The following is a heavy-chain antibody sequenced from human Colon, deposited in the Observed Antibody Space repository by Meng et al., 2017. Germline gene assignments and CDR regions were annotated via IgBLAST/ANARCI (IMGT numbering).Heavy chain of an antibody. V-gene: IGHV4-4*02. CDR1: GDSIRSSNW. J-gene: IGHJ4*02. D-gene: IGHD3-10*01. CDR3: ARVIYASGNMAHLDC. CDR2: IYHSGST. Sequence: VPVQGSGPGLGKPSGTLSLTCAVSGDSIRSSNWWSWVRQPPGRGLEWIGEIYHSGSTNYNPSLKNRLSLTVDKSKNQFSLTLHSVTAADTAVYYCARVIYASGNMAHLDCWGQGTLVTVSS.